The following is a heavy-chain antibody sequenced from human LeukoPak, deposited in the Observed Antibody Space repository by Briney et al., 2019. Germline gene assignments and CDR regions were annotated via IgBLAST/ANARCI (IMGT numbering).Heavy chain of an antibody. CDR2: IIPIFGTA. D-gene: IGHD4-11*01. CDR3: ARLFSTVTTYFDY. V-gene: IGHV1-69*05. CDR1: GGTFSSYA. J-gene: IGHJ4*02. Sequence: ASVKVSCKASGGTFSSYAISWVRQAPGQGLEWMGGIIPIFGTANYAQKFQGRVTITTDESTSTAYIELSSLRSEDTAVYYCARLFSTVTTYFDYWGQGTLVTVSS.